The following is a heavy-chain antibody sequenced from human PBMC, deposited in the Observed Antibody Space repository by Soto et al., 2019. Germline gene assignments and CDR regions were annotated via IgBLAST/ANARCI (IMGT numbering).Heavy chain of an antibody. J-gene: IGHJ5*02. Sequence: EVQLVESGGGLVQPGGSLRLSCAASKFSFSGYWMHWVRQAPGKGLMWVSRVNPDGSTTTYADSVKGRFTISRDNAKNTVFLPMNSLRADYTAVYYCAKVASGSYDWFDPWGQGTLVTVSS. V-gene: IGHV3-74*01. CDR1: KFSFSGYW. CDR2: VNPDGSTT. CDR3: AKVASGSYDWFDP. D-gene: IGHD1-26*01.